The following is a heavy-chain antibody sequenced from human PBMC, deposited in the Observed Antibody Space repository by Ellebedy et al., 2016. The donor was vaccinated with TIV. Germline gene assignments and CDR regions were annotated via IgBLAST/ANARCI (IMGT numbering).Heavy chain of an antibody. CDR2: IGNGPI. V-gene: IGHV3-48*02. CDR1: GFTFSTYS. CDR3: ARDYNWAFDY. D-gene: IGHD1-20*01. J-gene: IGHJ4*02. Sequence: GESLKISCVASGFTFSTYSMNWVRQAPGKGLEWISYIGNGPISYADSVKGRFTISRDTAQNSLFLLMNNLRDEDTAVYYCARDYNWAFDYWGQGALVTVSS.